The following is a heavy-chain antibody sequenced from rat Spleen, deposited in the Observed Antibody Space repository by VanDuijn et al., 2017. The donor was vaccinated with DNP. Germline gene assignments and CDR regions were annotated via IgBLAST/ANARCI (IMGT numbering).Heavy chain of an antibody. V-gene: IGHV5-22*01. Sequence: EVQLVESGGGLVQPGGSLKLSCAASGFTFRDYYMAWVRQAPTKGLEWVAYSSYDGGSTYNGDSVEGRFTISRDNAKSTLYLQMNSLRSEDMATYYCARPARGWFAYWGQGTLVTVSS. CDR3: ARPARGWFAY. CDR1: GFTFRDYY. CDR2: SSYDGGST. J-gene: IGHJ3*01.